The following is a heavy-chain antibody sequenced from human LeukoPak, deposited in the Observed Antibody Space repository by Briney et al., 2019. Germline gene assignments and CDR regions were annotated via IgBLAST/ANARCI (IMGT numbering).Heavy chain of an antibody. CDR1: GFTFSSYE. J-gene: IGHJ4*02. CDR2: ISSSGSTI. D-gene: IGHD6-19*01. CDR3: AREYSSGWVGFDY. V-gene: IGHV3-48*03. Sequence: GGSLRLSCAASGFTFSSYEMNWVRQAPGKGLEWVSYISSSGSTIYYADSVKGRFTISRDNAKNSLYLQMNSLRAEDTAVYYCAREYSSGWVGFDYWGQGTLVPVSS.